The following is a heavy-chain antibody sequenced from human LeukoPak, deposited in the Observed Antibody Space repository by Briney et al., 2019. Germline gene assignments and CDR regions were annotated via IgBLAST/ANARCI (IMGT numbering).Heavy chain of an antibody. Sequence: SQTLSLTCTVSGVSISSDSYYWSWIRQPAGKGLEWIGRFYTSGTTNYNPSLKSRVTISVDTSKNQFSLKLRSVTAADTAVYYCARPSRSGSYYSAPFDYWGQGTLVTVSS. V-gene: IGHV4-61*02. CDR2: FYTSGTT. J-gene: IGHJ4*02. CDR3: ARPSRSGSYYSAPFDY. CDR1: GVSISSDSYY. D-gene: IGHD3-10*01.